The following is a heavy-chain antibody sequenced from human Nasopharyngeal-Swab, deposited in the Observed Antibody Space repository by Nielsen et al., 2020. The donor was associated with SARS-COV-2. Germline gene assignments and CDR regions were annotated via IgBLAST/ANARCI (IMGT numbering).Heavy chain of an antibody. Sequence: GGSLRLSCAASGFTFSDYAMSWVRQAPGKGLEWVSSISGNSARTYYADSVRGRFTISRDNSKNTVHLQMDSLRAEDTAVYYCAKERPDSSGWFWRVFDDWGQGTLVTVSS. V-gene: IGHV3-23*01. D-gene: IGHD6-19*01. CDR1: GFTFSDYA. CDR3: AKERPDSSGWFWRVFDD. CDR2: ISGNSART. J-gene: IGHJ4*02.